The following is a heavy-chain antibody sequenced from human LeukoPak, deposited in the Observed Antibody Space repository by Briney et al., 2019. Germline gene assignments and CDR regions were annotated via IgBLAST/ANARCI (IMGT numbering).Heavy chain of an antibody. CDR2: FKSKTNGGTT. V-gene: IGHV3-15*01. Sequence: GGSLRLSCAASGFTVSDAWMNWVRQVPGKGLEWIGLFKSKTNGGTTDYAAPVKGRFTMSRDDSKNTLYLQMDSLKTEDTAMYYCTTEYSGSFSNWGQGILVTVSS. CDR1: GFTVSDAW. CDR3: TTEYSGSFSN. D-gene: IGHD1-26*01. J-gene: IGHJ4*02.